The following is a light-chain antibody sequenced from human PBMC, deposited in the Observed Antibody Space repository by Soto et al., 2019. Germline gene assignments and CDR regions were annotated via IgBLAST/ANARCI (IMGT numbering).Light chain of an antibody. V-gene: IGKV3-11*01. CDR1: QSVNSY. CDR3: LERSSWPWT. Sequence: EIVLAQSPATLSLSPGQRATLSCRASQSVNSYLAWYQQKPGQAPRLLLYDASNRAPHIPARLRGGRSGTAFDLTVSSLGPADRAVYYCLERSSWPWTFGQGTKVEIK. J-gene: IGKJ1*01. CDR2: DAS.